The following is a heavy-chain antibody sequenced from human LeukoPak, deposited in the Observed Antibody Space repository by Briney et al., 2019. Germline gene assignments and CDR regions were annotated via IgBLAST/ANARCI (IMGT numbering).Heavy chain of an antibody. CDR2: IYHSGNT. Sequence: SETLSLTCAVSGYSISSGYYWGWIRQPPGKGLEWIGSIYHSGNTYYNPSLKSRVTISVDTSKNQFSLKLSSVTAADTAVYYCARVGIAAAGTLSPYYGMDVWGKGTTVTVSS. CDR1: GYSISSGYY. V-gene: IGHV4-38-2*01. J-gene: IGHJ6*04. CDR3: ARVGIAAAGTLSPYYGMDV. D-gene: IGHD6-13*01.